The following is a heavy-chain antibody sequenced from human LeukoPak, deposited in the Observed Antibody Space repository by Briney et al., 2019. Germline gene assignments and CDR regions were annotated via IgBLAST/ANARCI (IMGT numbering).Heavy chain of an antibody. J-gene: IGHJ4*02. D-gene: IGHD3-22*01. CDR1: GFTFSDYY. V-gene: IGHV3-11*04. CDR3: ARVFGYYDSSGPFDY. Sequence: GGSLRLSCAASGFTFSDYYMSWIRQAPGKGLEWVSYISSSGSTIYYADSVKGRFTISRDNSKNTLYLQMGSLRAEDMAVYYCARVFGYYDSSGPFDYWGQGTLVTVSS. CDR2: ISSSGSTI.